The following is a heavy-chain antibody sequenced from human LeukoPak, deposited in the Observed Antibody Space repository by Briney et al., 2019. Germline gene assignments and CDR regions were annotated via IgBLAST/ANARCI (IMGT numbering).Heavy chain of an antibody. Sequence: ASVEVSCKASGGTFSSYAISWVRQAPGQGLEWMGRIIPILGIANYAQKFQGKVTITADKSTSTAYMELSSLRSEDTAVYYCARVTGTVVTPDYYYGTDVWGQGTTVTVSS. CDR3: ARVTGTVVTPDYYYGTDV. D-gene: IGHD2-21*02. CDR1: GGTFSSYA. CDR2: IIPILGIA. J-gene: IGHJ6*02. V-gene: IGHV1-69*04.